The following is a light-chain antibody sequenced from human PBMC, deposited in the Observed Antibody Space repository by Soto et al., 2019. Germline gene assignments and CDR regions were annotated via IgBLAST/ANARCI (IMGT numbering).Light chain of an antibody. Sequence: DIQMTQSPSSVSASVGDRVTMTCRASQGISSWLVWYQQKPGKAPKLLIYAASSLQSGVPSRFSGSGSGTDFTLTISSLQPEDFATYYCQQSYSTPVTFGQGTKVDIK. V-gene: IGKV1-12*01. CDR3: QQSYSTPVT. CDR2: AAS. CDR1: QGISSW. J-gene: IGKJ1*01.